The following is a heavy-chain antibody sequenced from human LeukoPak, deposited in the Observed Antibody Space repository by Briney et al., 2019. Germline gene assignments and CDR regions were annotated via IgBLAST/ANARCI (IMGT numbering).Heavy chain of an antibody. CDR3: ARAHIVVVPAAPFDS. CDR2: INAGNGNT. J-gene: IGHJ5*01. V-gene: IGHV1-3*01. CDR1: TFTSYG. Sequence: TFTSYGXHWVRQAPGXRLEWMGWINAGNGNTKYSQKFQGRVTITRDTSASTAYMELSSLRSEDTAVYYCARAHIVVVPAAPFDSGGQGPLVTVSS. D-gene: IGHD2-2*01.